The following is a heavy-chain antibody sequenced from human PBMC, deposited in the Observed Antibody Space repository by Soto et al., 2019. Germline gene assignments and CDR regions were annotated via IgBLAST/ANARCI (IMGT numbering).Heavy chain of an antibody. D-gene: IGHD4-4*01. CDR2: ISAYNGNT. V-gene: IGHV1-18*01. CDR3: ARAVTTVFAKGHAFDI. Sequence: QVQLVQSGAEVKKPGASVKVSCKASGYTFTSYGISWVRQAPGQGLEWMGWISAYNGNTNYAQKLQGRVTMTTDTSTSTAYMGLRSLRSDDTAVYYCARAVTTVFAKGHAFDIWGQGTMVTVSS. J-gene: IGHJ3*02. CDR1: GYTFTSYG.